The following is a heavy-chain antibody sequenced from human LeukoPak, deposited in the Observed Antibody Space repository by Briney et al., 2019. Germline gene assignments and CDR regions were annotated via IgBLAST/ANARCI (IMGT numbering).Heavy chain of an antibody. J-gene: IGHJ6*02. CDR3: TTDSYCSTTTCYASSNYYYGLDA. CDR2: IYRNADGGTT. CDR1: GFTFSNAW. Sequence: GGSLRLSCAASGFTFSNAWMTWVRQAPGKGLEWVGRIYRNADGGTTDYAAPVKGRFTISRDDSKNTMYLQMNSLKTEDTAVYYCTTDSYCSTTTCYASSNYYYGLDAWGQGTSVTVSS. D-gene: IGHD2-2*01. V-gene: IGHV3-15*05.